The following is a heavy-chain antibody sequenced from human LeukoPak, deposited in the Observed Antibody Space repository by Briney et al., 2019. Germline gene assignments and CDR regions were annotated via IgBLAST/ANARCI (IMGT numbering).Heavy chain of an antibody. D-gene: IGHD2-2*01. Sequence: ASVKVSCKASGSTFSSYAISWVRQAPGQGLEWMGRIIPIFGTANYAQKFQGRVTITTDESTSTAYMELSSLRSEDTAVYYCARMVARDIVVVPAAMENWFDPWGQGTLVTVSS. V-gene: IGHV1-69*05. CDR1: GSTFSSYA. CDR2: IIPIFGTA. J-gene: IGHJ5*02. CDR3: ARMVARDIVVVPAAMENWFDP.